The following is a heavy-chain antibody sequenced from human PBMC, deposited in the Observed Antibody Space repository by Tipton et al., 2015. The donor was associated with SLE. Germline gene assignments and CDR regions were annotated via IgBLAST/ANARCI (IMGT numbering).Heavy chain of an antibody. CDR3: ARVATTEVFDY. CDR2: IYTSGST. J-gene: IGHJ4*02. Sequence: TLSLTCTVSGGSISSGSYYWSWIRQPAGKGLEWIGRIYTSGSTNYNPSLKSRVTISVDTSKNQFSLKLSSVTAADTAVYYCARVATTEVFDYWGQGPLVTVSS. CDR1: GGSISSGSYY. D-gene: IGHD1-1*01. V-gene: IGHV4-61*02.